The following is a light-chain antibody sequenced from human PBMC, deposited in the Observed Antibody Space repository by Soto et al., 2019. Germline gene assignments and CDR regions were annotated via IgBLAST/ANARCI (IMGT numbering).Light chain of an antibody. J-gene: IGLJ2*01. CDR3: RSYTTTSTLV. CDR2: EVS. V-gene: IGLV2-14*01. CDR1: SSDVGGYNY. Sequence: QSALTQPASVSGSPGQSITISCTGTSSDVGGYNYVSWYQQHPGKAPKLMIYEVSNRPSGVSNRFSGSKSGNTASLTISGLQAEDGADYYCRSYTTTSTLVFGGGTKLPAL.